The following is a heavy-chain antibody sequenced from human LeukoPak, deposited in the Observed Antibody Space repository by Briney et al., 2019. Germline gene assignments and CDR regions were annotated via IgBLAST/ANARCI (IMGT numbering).Heavy chain of an antibody. CDR2: INPNSGGT. CDR3: ARDWGGSSTSSRFDP. J-gene: IGHJ5*02. V-gene: IGHV1-2*02. CDR1: GYTFTGYY. D-gene: IGHD2-2*01. Sequence: ASVKVSCKASGYTFTGYYMHWVRQAPGQGLEWMGWINPNSGGTNYAQKFQGRVTMTRDTSISTAYMELSRLRSDDTAVYYCARDWGGSSTSSRFDPWGQGTLVTVSS.